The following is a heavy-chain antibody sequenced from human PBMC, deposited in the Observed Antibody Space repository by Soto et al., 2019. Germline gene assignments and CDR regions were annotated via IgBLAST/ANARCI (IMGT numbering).Heavy chain of an antibody. CDR1: GFTFSSYA. V-gene: IGHV1-69*01. Sequence: VQLLESGGGLVQPGGSLRLSCAASGFTFSSYAISWVRQAPGQGLEWMGGIIPIFGTANYAQKFQGRVTITADESTSTAYMELSSLRSEDTAVYYCARGLYSSSWTGDFGRGGIMDVWGQGTTVTVSS. CDR3: ARGLYSSSWTGDFGRGGIMDV. D-gene: IGHD6-13*01. J-gene: IGHJ6*02. CDR2: IIPIFGTA.